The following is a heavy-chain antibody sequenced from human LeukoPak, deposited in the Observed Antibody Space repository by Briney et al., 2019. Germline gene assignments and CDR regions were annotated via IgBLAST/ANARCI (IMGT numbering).Heavy chain of an antibody. Sequence: GESLKISCKGSGYSFTSYWIGWVRQMPGKGLEWMGIIYPGDSDTRYSPSFQGQVTISADKSISTAYLQWSSLKASDTAMYYCARRYGRSWGNYYYYYMDVWGKGTTVTV. CDR2: IYPGDSDT. CDR1: GYSFTSYW. V-gene: IGHV5-51*01. CDR3: ARRYGRSWGNYYYYYMDV. D-gene: IGHD6-13*01. J-gene: IGHJ6*03.